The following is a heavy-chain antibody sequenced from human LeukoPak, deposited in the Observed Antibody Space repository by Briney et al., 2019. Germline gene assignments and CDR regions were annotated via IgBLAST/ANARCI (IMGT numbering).Heavy chain of an antibody. CDR2: INPNSGGT. D-gene: IGHD3-22*01. V-gene: IGHV1-2*06. CDR1: GYTFTDYY. Sequence: ASVKVSCKASGYTFTDYYMHWVRQAPGQGLEWMGRINPNSGGTNYAQKFQGRVTMTRDTSISTAYMELSRLRSDDTAVYYCARFSIPTYYYDSSGSRTYYFDYWGQGTLVTVSS. J-gene: IGHJ4*02. CDR3: ARFSIPTYYYDSSGSRTYYFDY.